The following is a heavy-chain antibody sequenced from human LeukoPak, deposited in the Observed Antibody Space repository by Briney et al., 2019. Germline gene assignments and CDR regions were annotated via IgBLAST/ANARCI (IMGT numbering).Heavy chain of an antibody. CDR1: GFTFSSYN. CDR3: ARPLRDCTNGVCYKSDYYYGMDV. Sequence: PGGSLRLSCAASGFTFSSYNMNWVRQAPGKGLEWVSYITSSSSAIYYADSVKGRFTISRDNSKNTLYLQMNSLRAEDTAVYYCARPLRDCTNGVCYKSDYYYGMDVWGQGTTVTVSS. D-gene: IGHD2-8*01. V-gene: IGHV3-48*01. J-gene: IGHJ6*02. CDR2: ITSSSSAI.